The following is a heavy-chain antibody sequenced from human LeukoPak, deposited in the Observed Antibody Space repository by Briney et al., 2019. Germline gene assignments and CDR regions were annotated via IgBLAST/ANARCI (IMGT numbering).Heavy chain of an antibody. CDR1: GDSISSTNYY. V-gene: IGHV4-39*01. CDR3: ARARGGVGLFDY. CDR2: IYYSGST. Sequence: SETLSLTCTVSGDSISSTNYYWGWIRQPPGKGLEWIGSIYYSGSTYSNPSLKSRVTISVDTSKNQFSLKLNSVTAADTAIYYCARARGGVGLFDYWGQGTLVTVSS. D-gene: IGHD2-15*01. J-gene: IGHJ4*02.